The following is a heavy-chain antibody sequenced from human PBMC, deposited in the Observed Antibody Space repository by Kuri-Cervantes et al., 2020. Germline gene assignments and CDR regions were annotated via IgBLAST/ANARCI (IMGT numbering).Heavy chain of an antibody. CDR1: GCTFTSFY. Sequence: ASVKVSCKASGCTFTSFYIQWVRQAPGQGLEWMGIINPSDRSTYYAPKFRGRVTMTRDTSTSTVYMELSSVRSEDTAVYYCTWVPCSGGRCYSDWFDPWGQGTLVTVSS. CDR3: TWVPCSGGRCYSDWFDP. D-gene: IGHD2-15*01. V-gene: IGHV1-46*01. CDR2: INPSDRST. J-gene: IGHJ5*02.